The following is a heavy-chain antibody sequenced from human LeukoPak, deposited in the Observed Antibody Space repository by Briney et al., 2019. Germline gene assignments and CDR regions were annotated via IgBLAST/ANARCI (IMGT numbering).Heavy chain of an antibody. D-gene: IGHD6-19*01. CDR2: INHSGST. Sequence: PSETLSLTCAVYGGSFSGYYRSWIRQPPGKGLEWIGEINHSGSTNYNPSLKSRVTISVDTSKNQFSLKLSSVTAADTAVYYCARAYSSGWYYFDYWGQGTLVTVSS. CDR1: GGSFSGYY. V-gene: IGHV4-34*01. J-gene: IGHJ4*02. CDR3: ARAYSSGWYYFDY.